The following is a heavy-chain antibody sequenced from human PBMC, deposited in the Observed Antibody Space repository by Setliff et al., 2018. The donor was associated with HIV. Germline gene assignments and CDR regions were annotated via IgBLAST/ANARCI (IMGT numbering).Heavy chain of an antibody. CDR1: GASVTSSSYY. V-gene: IGHV4-39*01. D-gene: IGHD3-10*01. J-gene: IGHJ4*02. Sequence: LSLTCSVSGASVTSSSYYWGWIRQPPGKGLEWIGSIYYGGNTYSNPSLRSRLSISLDTSKNQFSLELYSVTAADTAVYYCATHYGSGSYYNYWGQGMLVTVSS. CDR2: IYYGGNT. CDR3: ATHYGSGSYYNY.